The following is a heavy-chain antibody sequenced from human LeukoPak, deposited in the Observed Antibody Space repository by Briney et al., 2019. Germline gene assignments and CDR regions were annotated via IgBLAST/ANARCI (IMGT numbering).Heavy chain of an antibody. CDR3: ARDTTMVRGVNAFDI. Sequence: PSQSLSLTWTVSGGSISSSYWSWIRQPPGKGLGWIVYIYYSGSTNYNPSLKSRVTISVDTSKNQISLKLSSVTAADTAVYYCARDTTMVRGVNAFDIWGQGTMVTVSS. CDR1: GGSISSSY. V-gene: IGHV4-59*01. J-gene: IGHJ3*02. CDR2: IYYSGST. D-gene: IGHD3-10*01.